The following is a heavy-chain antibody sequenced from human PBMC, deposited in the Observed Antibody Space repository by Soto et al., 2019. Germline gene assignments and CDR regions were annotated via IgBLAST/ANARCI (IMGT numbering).Heavy chain of an antibody. D-gene: IGHD5-18*01. J-gene: IGHJ6*01. CDR2: IIPIVTTP. CDR3: ARVGYSLRRRYHYYGMDG. V-gene: IGHV1-69*06. Sequence: QVRLVQSGAEVKKPGSSVKVSCEASGGTFSSYAVTWVRQAPGQGLEWMGGIIPIVTTPNYAQKFQGRLTTSAKKSTGTSYMEFSSLGSKDTGVHSWARVGYSLRRRYHYYGMDGWGQGNTVSVSS. CDR1: GGTFSSYA.